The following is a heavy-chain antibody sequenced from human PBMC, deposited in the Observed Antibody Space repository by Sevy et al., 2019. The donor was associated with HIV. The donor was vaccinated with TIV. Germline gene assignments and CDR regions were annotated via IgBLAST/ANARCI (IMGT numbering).Heavy chain of an antibody. V-gene: IGHV3-15*01. CDR3: TTQWF. CDR1: GFTFSNTW. D-gene: IGHD3-22*01. CDR2: IKSKTDGGTT. J-gene: IGHJ4*02. Sequence: GGSLRLSFAGSGFTFSNTWMSWVRQAPGKGLEWIGRIKSKTDGGTTDYAAPMKGRFSISRDDSKNTLFLQMNSLKTEDTAVYYCTTQWFWGQGTLVTVSS.